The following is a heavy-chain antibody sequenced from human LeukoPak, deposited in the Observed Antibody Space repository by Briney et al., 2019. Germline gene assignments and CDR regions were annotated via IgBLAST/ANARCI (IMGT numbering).Heavy chain of an antibody. CDR3: AKASGSSDCSSTSCYFDY. Sequence: AGGTLRLSYAASVFTFSSYAMSGVSQAPGKGREWVSAISGSGRSTDYADSVNGRFTITRDNSKNTLYPQMNSLRTEDTAVYYCAKASGSSDCSSTSCYFDYWGQGTLVTVSS. J-gene: IGHJ4*02. V-gene: IGHV3-23*01. CDR1: VFTFSSYA. CDR2: ISGSGRST. D-gene: IGHD2-2*01.